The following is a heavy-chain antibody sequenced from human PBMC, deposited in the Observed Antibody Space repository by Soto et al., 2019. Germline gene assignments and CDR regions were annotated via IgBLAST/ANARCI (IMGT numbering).Heavy chain of an antibody. V-gene: IGHV4-30-2*01. CDR2: IYHSGST. Sequence: SETLSLTCAVSGGSISSGGYSWSWIRQPPGKGLEWIGYIYHSGSTYYNPSLKSRVTISVDRSKNQFSLKLSSVTAADTAVYYCARDSEYCSGGSCYVYWGQGTLVTVSS. CDR1: GGSISSGGYS. CDR3: ARDSEYCSGGSCYVY. J-gene: IGHJ4*02. D-gene: IGHD2-15*01.